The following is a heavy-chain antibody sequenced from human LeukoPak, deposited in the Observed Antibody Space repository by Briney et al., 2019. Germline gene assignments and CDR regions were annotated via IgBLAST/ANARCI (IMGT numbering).Heavy chain of an antibody. CDR1: GGSISSYY. Sequence: PSETLSLTCTVSGGSISSYYWSWIRQPPGKGLEWIGYIYYSGTTNYNLSLKSRVTISVDTSKNQFSLKLSSVTAADTAVYYCARQGNYYDRPFDYWGQGTLVTVSS. V-gene: IGHV4-59*08. D-gene: IGHD3-22*01. J-gene: IGHJ4*02. CDR2: IYYSGTT. CDR3: ARQGNYYDRPFDY.